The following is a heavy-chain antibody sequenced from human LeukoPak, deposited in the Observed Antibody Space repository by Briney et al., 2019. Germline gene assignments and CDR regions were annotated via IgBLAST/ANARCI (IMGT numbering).Heavy chain of an antibody. CDR3: ARARYHTEMTYFRTVYYFDY. J-gene: IGHJ4*02. Sequence: PSGTLSLTCAVSGGSISSSNWWSWVRQPPGKGLEWIGEIYHSGSTNYNPSLKSRVTISVDTSKNQFSLKLSSVTAADTAVYYCARARYHTEMTYFRTVYYFDYWGQGTLVTVSS. V-gene: IGHV4-4*02. D-gene: IGHD2-8*01. CDR2: IYHSGST. CDR1: GGSISSSNW.